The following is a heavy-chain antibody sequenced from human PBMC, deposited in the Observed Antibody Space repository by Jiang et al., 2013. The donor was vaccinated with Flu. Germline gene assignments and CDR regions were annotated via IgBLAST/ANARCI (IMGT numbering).Heavy chain of an antibody. D-gene: IGHD3-22*01. J-gene: IGHJ4*02. V-gene: IGHV5-51*03. CDR3: ARSRYYYDSSPMVN. CDR1: GYSFPSYW. CDR2: IYPGDSDT. Sequence: GAEVKKPGESLKISCKGSGYSFPSYWIGWVRQMPGKGLEWMAIIYPGDSDTRYSPSSQGQVTISADKSISTAYLQWSSLKASDTAMYYCARSRYYYDSSPMVNWGQGTLVTVSS.